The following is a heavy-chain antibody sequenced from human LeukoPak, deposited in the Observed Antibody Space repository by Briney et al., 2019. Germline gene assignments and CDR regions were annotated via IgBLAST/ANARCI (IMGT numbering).Heavy chain of an antibody. CDR3: ARLVVVVVGGSYYFDY. J-gene: IGHJ4*02. CDR1: GASIINSNYY. D-gene: IGHD3-22*01. CDR2: IFYSGST. Sequence: WETLSLTCTVSGASIINSNYYSAWIRPPPGEGLEWIGNIFYSGSTYYNPSLNSRVTKSIHPSKKQLSLKLSSVSAAETTVYFYARLVVVVVGGSYYFDYWGQGTLVTVSS. V-gene: IGHV4-39*01.